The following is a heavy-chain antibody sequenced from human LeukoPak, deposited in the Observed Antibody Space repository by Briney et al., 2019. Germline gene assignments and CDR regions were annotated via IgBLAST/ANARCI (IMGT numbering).Heavy chain of an antibody. CDR3: ARQTWIQIFDY. Sequence: QPGGSLRLSCAASGFTFSAYWMSWVRQAPGKGLEGVANIKQDGGEAYYVDSVKGRFTISRDNAKNSLYLQMNSLRAEDTAVYYCARQTWIQIFDYWGQGTLVTVSS. D-gene: IGHD5-18*01. CDR1: GFTFSAYW. V-gene: IGHV3-7*01. CDR2: IKQDGGEA. J-gene: IGHJ4*02.